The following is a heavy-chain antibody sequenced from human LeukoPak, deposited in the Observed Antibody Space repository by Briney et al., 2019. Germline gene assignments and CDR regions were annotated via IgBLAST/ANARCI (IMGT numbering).Heavy chain of an antibody. CDR3: ARVQVLRYFFDY. CDR2: IYYSGST. Sequence: SETLSLTCTVSGGSISSYYWSWIRQPPGKGLEWIGYIYYSGSTNYNPSLKSRVTISVDTSKNQFSLKLSSVTAADTAVYYCARVQVLRYFFDYWGQGTLVTVSS. CDR1: GGSISSYY. J-gene: IGHJ4*02. V-gene: IGHV4-59*08. D-gene: IGHD3-9*01.